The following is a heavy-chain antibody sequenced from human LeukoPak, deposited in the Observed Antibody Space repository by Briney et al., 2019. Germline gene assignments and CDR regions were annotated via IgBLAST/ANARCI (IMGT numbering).Heavy chain of an antibody. Sequence: KPSETLSLTCTVSGGSISSSSYHWGWIRQPPGKGLEWIGSIYYSGSTYYNPSLKSRVTISVDTSKNQFSLKLSSVTAADTAVYYCARRPDIVVVPAAAEGAFDIWGQGTMVTVSS. D-gene: IGHD2-2*01. CDR2: IYYSGST. CDR1: GGSISSSSYH. V-gene: IGHV4-39*01. CDR3: ARRPDIVVVPAAAEGAFDI. J-gene: IGHJ3*02.